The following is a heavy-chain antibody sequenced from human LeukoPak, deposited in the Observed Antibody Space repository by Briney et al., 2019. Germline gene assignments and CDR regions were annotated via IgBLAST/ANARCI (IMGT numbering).Heavy chain of an antibody. J-gene: IGHJ4*02. CDR3: ARSGRSGLDYFDY. V-gene: IGHV3-33*01. CDR1: GFTFSSYG. D-gene: IGHD2-15*01. Sequence: GRSLRLSCAASGFTFSSYGMHWVRQAPGKGLEWVAVIWYDGSNKYYADSVKGRFTISRDNSKNTLYLQMNSLRAEDTAVYYCARSGRSGLDYFDYWGQGTLVTVSS. CDR2: IWYDGSNK.